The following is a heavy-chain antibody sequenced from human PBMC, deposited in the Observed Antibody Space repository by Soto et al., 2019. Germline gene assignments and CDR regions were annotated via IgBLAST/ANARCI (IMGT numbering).Heavy chain of an antibody. CDR3: AQRLRYYGLVSERGNCFDP. D-gene: IGHD3-10*01. CDR1: GFSLSTTGVG. V-gene: IGHV2-5*02. CDR2: IYWDDDK. J-gene: IGHJ5*02. Sequence: QITLKESGPTLVRPTQTLTLTCTFSGFSLSTTGVGVGWIRQPPGKALEWLALIYWDDDKRYSPSLKSRLTITKDTSKNQVILTMTNLDPVDTATYYCAQRLRYYGLVSERGNCFDPWGQGTLVTVSS.